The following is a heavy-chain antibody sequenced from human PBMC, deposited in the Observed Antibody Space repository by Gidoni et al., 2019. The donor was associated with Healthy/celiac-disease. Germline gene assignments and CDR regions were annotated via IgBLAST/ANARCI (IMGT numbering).Heavy chain of an antibody. CDR3: AKGVKRYSSGWYGLF. D-gene: IGHD6-19*01. CDR1: GFTVSSYA. Sequence: EVQLLESGGGLGQPGGSLRLSCAASGFTVSSYAMSWVRQAPGKGLEWVSAISGSGGSTYYADSVKGRFTISRDNSKNTLYLQMNSLRAEDTAVYYCAKGVKRYSSGWYGLFWGQGTLVTVSS. CDR2: ISGSGGST. V-gene: IGHV3-23*01. J-gene: IGHJ4*02.